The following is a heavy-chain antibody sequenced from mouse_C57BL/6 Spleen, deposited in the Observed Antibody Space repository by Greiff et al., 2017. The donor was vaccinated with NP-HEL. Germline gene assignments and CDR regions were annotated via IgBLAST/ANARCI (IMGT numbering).Heavy chain of an antibody. Sequence: QVQLQQSGAELVKPGASVKISCKASGYAFSSYWMNWVKQRPGKGLEWIGQIYPGDGDTNYNGKFKGKATLTADKSSSTAYMQLSSLTSEDSAVYFCARSEDYGIFDYWGQGTTLTVSS. CDR3: ARSEDYGIFDY. CDR1: GYAFSSYW. J-gene: IGHJ2*01. D-gene: IGHD1-1*01. CDR2: IYPGDGDT. V-gene: IGHV1-80*01.